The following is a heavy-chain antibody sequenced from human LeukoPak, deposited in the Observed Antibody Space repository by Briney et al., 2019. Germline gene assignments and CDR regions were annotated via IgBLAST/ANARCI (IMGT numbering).Heavy chain of an antibody. V-gene: IGHV4-4*07. CDR1: GGSISSYY. CDR3: VRGSGITFWGYFDY. J-gene: IGHJ4*02. D-gene: IGHD2/OR15-2a*01. Sequence: SETLSLTCTVSGGSISSYYWSWIRQPAGKGLEWIGRIYTSGSTNYNPSLKSRVTMSVDTSKNQFSLKLSSVTAADTAVYYCVRGSGITFWGYFDYWGQGTLVTVSS. CDR2: IYTSGST.